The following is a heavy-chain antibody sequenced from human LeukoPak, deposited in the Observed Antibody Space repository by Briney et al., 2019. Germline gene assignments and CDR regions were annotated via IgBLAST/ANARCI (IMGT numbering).Heavy chain of an antibody. J-gene: IGHJ4*02. D-gene: IGHD3-22*01. CDR1: GFTFSSYG. Sequence: GGSLRLSCAASGFTFSSYGMHWVRQAPGKGLEWVAVIWYGGSNKYYADSVKGRFTISRDNSKNTLYLQMNSLRAEDTAVYYCAITRTDDDDSSGYYLFDYWGQGTLVTVSS. CDR2: IWYGGSNK. V-gene: IGHV3-33*08. CDR3: AITRTDDDDSSGYYLFDY.